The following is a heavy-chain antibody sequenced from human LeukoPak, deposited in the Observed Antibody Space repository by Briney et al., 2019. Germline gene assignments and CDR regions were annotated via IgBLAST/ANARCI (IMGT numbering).Heavy chain of an antibody. Sequence: PGGSLRLSCAASGFTFNNFAISWVRQPPGKGLEWIGEINRGGSTNYNPSLKSRVTISLDTSKNQFSLRLSSVTAADTAVYYCARGYDSGSYYRHWGQGTLVTVSS. CDR1: GFTFNNFA. CDR2: INRGGST. V-gene: IGHV4-34*01. J-gene: IGHJ4*02. CDR3: ARGYDSGSYYRH. D-gene: IGHD3-10*01.